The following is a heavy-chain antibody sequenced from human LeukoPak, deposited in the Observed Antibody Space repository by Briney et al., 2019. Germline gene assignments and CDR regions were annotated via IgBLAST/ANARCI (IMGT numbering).Heavy chain of an antibody. J-gene: IGHJ4*02. Sequence: SETLSLTCTVSGGSISSYYWSWIRQPPGKGLEWIGYIYHSGSTNYNPSLKSRVTISVDTSKNQFSLKLSSVTAADTAVYYCARGGPAASDYWGQGTLVTVSS. D-gene: IGHD2-2*01. CDR2: IYHSGST. CDR3: ARGGPAASDY. V-gene: IGHV4-59*01. CDR1: GGSISSYY.